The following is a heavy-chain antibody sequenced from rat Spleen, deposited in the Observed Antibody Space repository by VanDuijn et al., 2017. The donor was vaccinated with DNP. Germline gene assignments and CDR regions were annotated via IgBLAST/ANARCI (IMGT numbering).Heavy chain of an antibody. D-gene: IGHD4-3*01. CDR1: GFTFSDYY. CDR2: IRYDGGST. Sequence: EVQLVESGGDSVQPGRSLKLSCAASGFTFSDYYMAWVRQAPTKGLEWVAYIRYDGGSTYYGDSGKGRFTISRDNAKTTLYLQMNSLRAEDRATDYCARWFNSGYYFDYWGQGVMVTVSS. CDR3: ARWFNSGYYFDY. J-gene: IGHJ2*01. V-gene: IGHV5-22*01.